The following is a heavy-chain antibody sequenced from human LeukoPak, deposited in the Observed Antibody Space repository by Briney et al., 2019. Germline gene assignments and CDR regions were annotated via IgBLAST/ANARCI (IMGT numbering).Heavy chain of an antibody. V-gene: IGHV1-46*01. CDR1: GYIFTSYF. D-gene: IGHD5-18*01. CDR2: INPSGGST. CDR3: ARALPHRRLMDITMEQHWFDP. Sequence: ASVKVSCKASGYIFTSYFMHWVRQAPGQGLEWMGLINPSGGSTRYAQKFQGRVTMTRDMSTSTVYMELSSLRSEDTAVYYCARALPHRRLMDITMEQHWFDPWGQGTLVTVSS. J-gene: IGHJ5*02.